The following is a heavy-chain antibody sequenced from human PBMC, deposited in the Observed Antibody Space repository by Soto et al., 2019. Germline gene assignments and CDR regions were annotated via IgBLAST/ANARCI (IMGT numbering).Heavy chain of an antibody. J-gene: IGHJ5*02. CDR3: ARSIAARLNWFDP. CDR1: GFTFSSYW. Sequence: GSLRLSCAASGFTFSSYWMSWVRQAPGKGLEWAANIKQDGSEKYYVDSVKGRFTISRDNAKNSLYLQMNSLRAEDTAVYYCARSIAARLNWFDPWGQGTLVTVSS. CDR2: IKQDGSEK. D-gene: IGHD6-6*01. V-gene: IGHV3-7*01.